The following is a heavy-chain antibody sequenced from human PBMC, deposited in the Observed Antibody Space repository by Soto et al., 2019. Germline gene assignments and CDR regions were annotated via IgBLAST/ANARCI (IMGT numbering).Heavy chain of an antibody. Sequence: DVQLVESGGGLVKPGGSLRLSCAASGFTLKNYSMTWVRQAPGKGLEWVSSISSNSNYKYYADSLKVRFTISRDNAKNALYLQMSSLRAEDTAVYYCARAISTTWSGTTRGWFDPWGRGTLVTVAS. V-gene: IGHV3-21*06. CDR1: GFTLKNYS. J-gene: IGHJ5*02. D-gene: IGHD2-2*01. CDR2: ISSNSNYK. CDR3: ARAISTTWSGTTRGWFDP.